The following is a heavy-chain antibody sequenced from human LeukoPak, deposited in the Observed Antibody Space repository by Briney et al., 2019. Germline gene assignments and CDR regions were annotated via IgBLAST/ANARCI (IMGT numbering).Heavy chain of an antibody. CDR3: ASRATTDYYDSSGYYYV. V-gene: IGHV1-69*05. CDR2: IIPIFGTA. J-gene: IGHJ4*02. CDR1: GGTFSSYA. Sequence: GPSVKVSCKASGGTFSSYAISWVRQAPGQGLEWMGGIIPIFGTANYAQKFQGRVTITTDESTSTAYMELSSLRSEDTAVYYCASRATTDYYDSSGYYYVWGQGTLVTVS. D-gene: IGHD3-22*01.